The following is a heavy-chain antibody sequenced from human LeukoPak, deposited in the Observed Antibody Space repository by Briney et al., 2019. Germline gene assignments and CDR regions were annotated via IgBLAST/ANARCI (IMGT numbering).Heavy chain of an antibody. J-gene: IGHJ6*03. CDR2: IIPILGIA. CDR3: ARARQQQGSYYYYYMDV. CDR1: GGTFSSYA. D-gene: IGHD6-13*01. Sequence: ASVKVSCKASGGTFSSYAISWVRQAPGQGLEWMGRIIPILGIANYAQKFQGRVTITADKSTSTAYMELSSLRSEDTAVYYCARARQQQGSYYYYYMDVWGKGTTVTVSS. V-gene: IGHV1-69*04.